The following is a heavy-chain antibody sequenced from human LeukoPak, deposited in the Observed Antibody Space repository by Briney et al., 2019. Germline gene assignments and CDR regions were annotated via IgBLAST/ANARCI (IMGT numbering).Heavy chain of an antibody. CDR1: GFTFSSYG. Sequence: PGRSLRLSCAASGFTFSSYGMHWVRQAPGKGLEWVAVISYDGSNKYYADSVKGRFTISRDNSKNTLYLQMNSLRAEDTAVYYCAKSWDSSGYSLTFYYWGQGTLVTVSS. CDR3: AKSWDSSGYSLTFYY. CDR2: ISYDGSNK. D-gene: IGHD3-22*01. J-gene: IGHJ4*02. V-gene: IGHV3-30*18.